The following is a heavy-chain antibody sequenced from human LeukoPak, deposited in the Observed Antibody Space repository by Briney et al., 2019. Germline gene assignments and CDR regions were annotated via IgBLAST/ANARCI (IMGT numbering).Heavy chain of an antibody. CDR3: ARRVPAAKFYYYYGMDV. Sequence: PQASVKVSCKASGYTFTSYDINWVRQATGQGLEWMGWMNPNSGNTGYAQKFQGRVTMTRNTSISTAYMELSSLRSEDTAVYYCARRVPAAKFYYYYGMDVWGQGTTVTVSS. CDR2: MNPNSGNT. V-gene: IGHV1-8*01. J-gene: IGHJ6*02. D-gene: IGHD2-2*01. CDR1: GYTFTSYD.